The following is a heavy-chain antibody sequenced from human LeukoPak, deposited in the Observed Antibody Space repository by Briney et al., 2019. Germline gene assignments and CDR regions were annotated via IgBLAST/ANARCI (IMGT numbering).Heavy chain of an antibody. CDR2: ISAYNGNT. V-gene: IGHV1-18*01. CDR3: ARETHTPHCSGGSCYPYYYYYYGMDV. CDR1: GYTFTSYG. D-gene: IGHD2-15*01. Sequence: ASVKVSCKASGYTFTSYGISWVRQAPGQGLEWMGWISAYNGNTNYAQKLQGRVTMTTDTSTSTAYMELRSLRSDDTAVYYCARETHTPHCSGGSCYPYYYYYYGMDVWGQGTTVTVSS. J-gene: IGHJ6*02.